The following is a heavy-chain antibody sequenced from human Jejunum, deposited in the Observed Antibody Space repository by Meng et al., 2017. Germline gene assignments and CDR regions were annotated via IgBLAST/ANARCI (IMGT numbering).Heavy chain of an antibody. Sequence: EVQLVESGGGLIQPGGSLRLSCSVSGLIVTDNHMIWVRQAPGKGPEWVSVIYRGGTTYYADSVKGRFTVSRDDSKNTLYLQMNSLRGDDTAVYYCARDVTKYTEHDFRGYWGQGTLVTVSS. D-gene: IGHD3-10*01. V-gene: IGHV3-53*01. CDR2: IYRGGTT. CDR1: GLIVTDNH. J-gene: IGHJ4*02. CDR3: ARDVTKYTEHDFRGY.